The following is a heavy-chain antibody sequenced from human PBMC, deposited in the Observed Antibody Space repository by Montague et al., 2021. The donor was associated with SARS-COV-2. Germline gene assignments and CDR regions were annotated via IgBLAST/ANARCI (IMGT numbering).Heavy chain of an antibody. CDR3: AREPQVGAMDY. V-gene: IGHV4-34*01. CDR1: GGSFSGYY. Sequence: TLFLTCAVYGGSFSGYYWSWIRQPPGKGLEWIGEIYHSGSTNYNPSLKSRVTISVDTSKNQFSLRLSSVTAADTAAYYCAREPQVGAMDYWGQGTLVTVSS. J-gene: IGHJ4*02. CDR2: IYHSGST. D-gene: IGHD1-26*01.